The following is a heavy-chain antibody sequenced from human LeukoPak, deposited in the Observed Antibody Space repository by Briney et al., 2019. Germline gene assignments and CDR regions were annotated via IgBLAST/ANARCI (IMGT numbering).Heavy chain of an antibody. CDR1: GYTFTSYY. V-gene: IGHV1-46*01. CDR2: INPIGGST. CDR3: ARELNGRITIFGVVNWFDP. Sequence: ASVKVSCKASGYTFTSYYMHWVRQAPGQGLEWMGIINPIGGSTSYAQKFQGRVTMTRDTSTSTVYMELSGLRSEDTAVYYCARELNGRITIFGVVNWFDPWGQGTLVTVSS. D-gene: IGHD3-3*01. J-gene: IGHJ5*02.